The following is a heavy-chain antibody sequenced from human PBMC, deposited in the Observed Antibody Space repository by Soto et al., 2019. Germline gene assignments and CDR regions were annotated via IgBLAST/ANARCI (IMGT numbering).Heavy chain of an antibody. CDR1: GYTFTGYY. V-gene: IGHV1-2*02. J-gene: IGHJ6*02. CDR3: ARVPAARYYYYGMDV. CDR2: INPNSGGT. Sequence: ASVKVSCKASGYTFTGYYMHWVRQAPGQGLEWMGWINPNSGGTNYAQRFQGRVTMTRDTSITTAYMELSRLRSDDTAVYYCARVPAARYYYYGMDVWGQGTTVTVSS. D-gene: IGHD6-6*01.